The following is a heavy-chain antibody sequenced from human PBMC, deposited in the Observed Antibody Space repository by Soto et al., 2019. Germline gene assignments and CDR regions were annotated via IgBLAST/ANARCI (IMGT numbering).Heavy chain of an antibody. J-gene: IGHJ4*02. V-gene: IGHV3-23*01. CDR3: AKDCEHTSCGSSGFFDY. Sequence: DVQLLESGGGLVQPGGSLTLSCAASGFTFSTYAMSWVRQAPGKGLEWVSAISGSASNTYYADSVRGRFTISRDNSKNTLFLQMNTLRSEDTAVYYCAKDCEHTSCGSSGFFDYWVQGSLLTVSS. D-gene: IGHD5-12*01. CDR1: GFTFSTYA. CDR2: ISGSASNT.